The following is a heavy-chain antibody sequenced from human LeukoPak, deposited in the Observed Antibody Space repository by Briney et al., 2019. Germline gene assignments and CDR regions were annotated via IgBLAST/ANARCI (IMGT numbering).Heavy chain of an antibody. CDR2: IDHSGST. J-gene: IGHJ4*02. V-gene: IGHV4-34*01. D-gene: IGHD6-19*01. CDR3: AIGQFGYTSGWYNY. CDR1: GGSFSGYY. Sequence: SETLSLTCAVYGGSFSGYYWSWIRQPPGKGLEWIGEIDHSGSTNYNPSLKSRVTISVDTSKNQFSLKLSSVTAADTAVYYCAIGQFGYTSGWYNYWGQGTLVTVCS.